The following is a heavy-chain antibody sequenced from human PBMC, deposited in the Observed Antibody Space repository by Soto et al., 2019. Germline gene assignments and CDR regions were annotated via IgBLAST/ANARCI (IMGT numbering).Heavy chain of an antibody. Sequence: PSETLSLTCAVSGGSISTSNLWTWVRQPPGKGLEWIGEIYHSGSTNYNPSLKSRVTISVDTSKNQFSLKLSSVTAADTAVYYCARGPGNPWGQGTLVTVSS. J-gene: IGHJ5*02. CDR3: ARGPGNP. CDR1: GGSISTSNL. CDR2: IYHSGST. V-gene: IGHV4-4*02.